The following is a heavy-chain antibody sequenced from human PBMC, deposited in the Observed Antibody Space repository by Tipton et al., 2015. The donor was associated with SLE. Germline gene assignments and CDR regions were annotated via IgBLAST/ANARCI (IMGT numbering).Heavy chain of an antibody. Sequence: FTFPRDNSKNTLYLQMNSLRAEDTAVYYCAREPPQGHAFDIWGQGTMVTVSS. CDR3: AREPPQGHAFDI. J-gene: IGHJ3*02. V-gene: IGHV3-30*01.